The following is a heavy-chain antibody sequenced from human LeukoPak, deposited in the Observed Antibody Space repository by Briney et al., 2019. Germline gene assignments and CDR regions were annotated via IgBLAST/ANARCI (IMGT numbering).Heavy chain of an antibody. CDR2: ISGSGGST. CDR3: ARANDYSNYRDAFDI. V-gene: IGHV3-23*01. Sequence: GGSLRLSCAASGFTFSSYAMSWVRQAPGRGLEWVSAISGSGGSTYYADSVKGRFTISRDNAENSLYLYMDTLRVEDTAVYYCARANDYSNYRDAFDIWGQGTMVTVSS. CDR1: GFTFSSYA. J-gene: IGHJ3*02. D-gene: IGHD4-11*01.